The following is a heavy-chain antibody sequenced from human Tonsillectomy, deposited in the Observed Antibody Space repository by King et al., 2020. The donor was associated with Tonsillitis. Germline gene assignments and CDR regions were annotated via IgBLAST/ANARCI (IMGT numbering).Heavy chain of an antibody. J-gene: IGHJ3*02. Sequence: LQLQESGPGLVKPSETLSLTCTVSGGSISSYYWSWIRQPAGKGLEWIGRIYTSGSTNYNPSLKSRVTMSVDTSKNQFSLKLSTVTAADTAVYYCARVTDYDFWSGFQTGAFDIWGQGQWSPSLQ. D-gene: IGHD3-3*01. CDR2: IYTSGST. V-gene: IGHV4-4*07. CDR3: ARVTDYDFWSGFQTGAFDI. CDR1: GGSISSYY.